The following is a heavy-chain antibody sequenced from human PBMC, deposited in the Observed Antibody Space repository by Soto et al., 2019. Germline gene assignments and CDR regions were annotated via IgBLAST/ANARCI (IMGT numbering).Heavy chain of an antibody. Sequence: SETLSLTCTVSGGSISSYYWSWIRQPPGKGLEWIGYIYYSGSTYYNPSLKSRVTISVDTSKNQFSLKLSSVTAADTAVYYCARKILTGYYLLQRGGYYFDYWGQGTLVTVSS. D-gene: IGHD3-9*01. J-gene: IGHJ4*02. CDR1: GGSISSYY. CDR2: IYYSGST. V-gene: IGHV4-59*12. CDR3: ARKILTGYYLLQRGGYYFDY.